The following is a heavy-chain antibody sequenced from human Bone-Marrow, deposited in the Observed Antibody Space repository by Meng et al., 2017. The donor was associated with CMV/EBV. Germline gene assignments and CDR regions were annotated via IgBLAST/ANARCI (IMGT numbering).Heavy chain of an antibody. CDR2: IYHSGST. CDR3: ARDRQLVRYFDY. D-gene: IGHD6-13*01. J-gene: IGHJ4*02. Sequence: GSLRLSCAASGFTVITTYMSWVRQAPGKGLEWIGNIYHSGSTYYNPSLKSRVTISLDTSKNQFSLKLSSVTAADTAVYYCARDRQLVRYFDYWGQGTLVTVSS. CDR1: GFTVITTY. V-gene: IGHV4-38-2*02.